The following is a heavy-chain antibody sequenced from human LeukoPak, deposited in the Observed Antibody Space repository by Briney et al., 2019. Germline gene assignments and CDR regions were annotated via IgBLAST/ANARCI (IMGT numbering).Heavy chain of an antibody. CDR2: INSDGSST. V-gene: IGHV3-74*01. J-gene: IGHJ6*03. CDR1: GFTFSYYW. CDR3: ARTYDHTGSHYYYYMDV. Sequence: GGSLRLSCAASGFTFSYYWMHWVRQAPGKGLVWVSRINSDGSSTSYADSVEGRFTISRDNAKNTLYLQMNSLSAEDTAVYFCARTYDHTGSHYYYYMDVWGKGTTVTVS. D-gene: IGHD3-22*01.